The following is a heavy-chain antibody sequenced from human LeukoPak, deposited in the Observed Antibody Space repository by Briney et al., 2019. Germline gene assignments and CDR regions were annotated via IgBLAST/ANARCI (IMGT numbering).Heavy chain of an antibody. Sequence: SETLSLTCTVSGGSISSSSYYWGWIRQPPGKGLEWIGSIYYSGSTYYNPSLKSRVTISVDTSKNQFSLKLSSVTAADTAVYYCARPQRAGWFDPWGQGTLVTVSS. D-gene: IGHD2-2*01. CDR3: ARPQRAGWFDP. CDR1: GGSISSSSYY. J-gene: IGHJ5*02. CDR2: IYYSGST. V-gene: IGHV4-39*01.